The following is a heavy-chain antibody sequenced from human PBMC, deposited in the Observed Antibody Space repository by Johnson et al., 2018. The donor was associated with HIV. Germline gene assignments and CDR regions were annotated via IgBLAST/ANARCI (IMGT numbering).Heavy chain of an antibody. Sequence: QMLLVESGGGVVQPGGSLRLSCAASGFTFSASWMNWVHQAPGKGLEWVDVISYDGRNKYYADSVRGRFTISSDNSKNRLYLQMNSLRAEDTAVYFCARGVKQQLSVVDAFDIWGQGTMVTVSS. D-gene: IGHD6-13*01. J-gene: IGHJ3*02. CDR2: ISYDGRNK. CDR3: ARGVKQQLSVVDAFDI. CDR1: GFTFSASW. V-gene: IGHV3-30*13.